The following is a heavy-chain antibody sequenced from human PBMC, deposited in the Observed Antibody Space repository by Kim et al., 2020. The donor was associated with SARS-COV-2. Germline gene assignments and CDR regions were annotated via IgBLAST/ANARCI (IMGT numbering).Heavy chain of an antibody. CDR1: GFTFSSYA. CDR2: ISGNGGTT. J-gene: IGHJ4*02. D-gene: IGHD1-1*01. V-gene: IGHV3-23*01. Sequence: GGSLRLSCAASGFTFSSYAMAWVRQAPGKGLEWVSFISGNGGTTYHADSVKGRFTISRVISKNTLYLQMNSLRVDDTALYYCARGQSGGLDYWGQGTLV. CDR3: ARGQSGGLDY.